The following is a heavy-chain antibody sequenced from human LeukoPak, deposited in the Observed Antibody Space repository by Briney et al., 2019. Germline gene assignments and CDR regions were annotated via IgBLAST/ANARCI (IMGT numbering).Heavy chain of an antibody. V-gene: IGHV4-34*01. CDR1: GGSFSDYY. Sequence: PSETLSLTCAVYGGSFSDYYWSWMRQPPGKGLEWIGDINHSGSTNYNPSLKSRVSISVDTSKNQFSLRLSSVTAADTAEYYCATEGAVAKRGDFFDYWGQGTLATVSS. D-gene: IGHD6-19*01. CDR2: INHSGST. J-gene: IGHJ4*02. CDR3: ATEGAVAKRGDFFDY.